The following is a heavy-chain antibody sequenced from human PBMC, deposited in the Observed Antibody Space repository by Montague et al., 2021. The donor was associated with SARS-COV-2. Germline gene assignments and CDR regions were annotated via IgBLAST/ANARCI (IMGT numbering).Heavy chain of an antibody. CDR2: INHSGST. Sequence: SETLSLTCTVYGGSFSGYYWSWIRQPPGKGLEWVGEINHSGSTNYNPSLKSRVTISVDTSKNHFSLKLSSVTAADTAVYYCARAGGVYNEGYYLEDYYYGMDVWGQGTTVTVSS. CDR3: ARAGGVYNEGYYLEDYYYGMDV. J-gene: IGHJ6*02. V-gene: IGHV4-34*01. CDR1: GGSFSGYY. D-gene: IGHD1-26*01.